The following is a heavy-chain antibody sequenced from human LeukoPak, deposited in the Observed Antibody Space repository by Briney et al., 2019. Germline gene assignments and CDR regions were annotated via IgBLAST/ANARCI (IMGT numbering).Heavy chain of an antibody. Sequence: PGGSLRLSCAASGFTFSSYAISWVRQAPGQGLEWMGGIIPIFGTANYAQKFQGRVTITADESTSTAYMELSSLRSEDTAVYYCARDGYDSSGYFGYYFDYWGQGTLVTVSS. V-gene: IGHV1-69*01. J-gene: IGHJ4*02. D-gene: IGHD3-22*01. CDR1: GFTFSSYA. CDR2: IIPIFGTA. CDR3: ARDGYDSSGYFGYYFDY.